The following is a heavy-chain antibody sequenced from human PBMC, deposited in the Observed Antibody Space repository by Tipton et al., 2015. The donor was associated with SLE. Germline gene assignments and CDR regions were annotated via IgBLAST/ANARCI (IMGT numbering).Heavy chain of an antibody. CDR1: GGSISSGGYY. CDR2: IYYSGST. D-gene: IGHD6-6*01. CDR3: ASRSSSSHFDY. J-gene: IGHJ4*02. Sequence: TLSLTCTVSGGSISSGGYYWSWIRQHPGKGLEWIGYIYYSGSTNYNPSLKSRVTISVDTSKNQFSLKLSSVTAADTAVYYCASRSSSSHFDYWGQGTLVTVSS. V-gene: IGHV4-61*08.